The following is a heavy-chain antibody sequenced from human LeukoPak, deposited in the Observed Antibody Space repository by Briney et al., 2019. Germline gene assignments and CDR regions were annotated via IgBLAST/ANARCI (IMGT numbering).Heavy chain of an antibody. CDR2: IHYSGST. CDR1: GGSISSYY. CDR3: ARGWGYFDF. J-gene: IGHJ4*02. D-gene: IGHD3-16*01. V-gene: IGHV4-59*01. Sequence: SETLSLTCTVSGGSISSYYWIWIRQPPGKGLEWIGYIHYSGSTNYNPSLKSRVTISVDASKNQFSLRLSSVTAADTAVYYCARGWGYFDFWGQGTLLTVSS.